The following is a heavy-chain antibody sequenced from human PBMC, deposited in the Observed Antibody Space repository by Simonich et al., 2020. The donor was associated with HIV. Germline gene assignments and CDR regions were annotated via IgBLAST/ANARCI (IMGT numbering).Heavy chain of an antibody. CDR1: GFTFSNTW. CDR2: IKSKTDGGTT. CDR3: TSDYGDY. J-gene: IGHJ4*02. Sequence: EVQLVESGGGLVKPGGSLRLSCAASGFTFSNTWMSWVRQAPGKVLEWVGRIKSKTDGGTTDYAAPVKGRFTISRDDSKDTLFLQMNSLKTEDTAVYYCTSDYGDYWGQGTLVTVSS. D-gene: IGHD4-17*01. V-gene: IGHV3-15*01.